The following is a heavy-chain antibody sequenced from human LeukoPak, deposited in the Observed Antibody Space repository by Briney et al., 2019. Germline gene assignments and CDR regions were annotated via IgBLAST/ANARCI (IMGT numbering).Heavy chain of an antibody. CDR2: ISGSGGST. V-gene: IGHV3-23*01. J-gene: IGHJ4*02. Sequence: GGSLRLSCAASGFTFSSYAMSWVRQAPGKGLEWVSAISGSGGSTYYADSVRGRFTISRDNSKNTLYLQMNSLRAEDTAVYYCARGPLIAAAGTWWGQGTLVTVSS. CDR1: GFTFSSYA. D-gene: IGHD6-13*01. CDR3: ARGPLIAAAGTW.